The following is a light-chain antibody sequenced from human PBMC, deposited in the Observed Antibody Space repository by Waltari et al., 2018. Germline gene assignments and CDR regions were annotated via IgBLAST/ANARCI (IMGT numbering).Light chain of an antibody. Sequence: DIVMTQSPDALAVSLGERATINCKSSPSVLHSSQNKNFLALYQHKPRQPPKLLIYWASTRESGVPDRFSGSGSGTDFTRTISGLQAEDVAVYYCQQYYTTPHTFGQGTKLEIK. J-gene: IGKJ2*01. V-gene: IGKV4-1*01. CDR1: PSVLHSSQNKNF. CDR3: QQYYTTPHT. CDR2: WAS.